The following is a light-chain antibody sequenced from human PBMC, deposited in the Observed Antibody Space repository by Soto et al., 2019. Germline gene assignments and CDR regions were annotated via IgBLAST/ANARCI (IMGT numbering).Light chain of an antibody. Sequence: EIVLTQSPGTLSSSPGERATLSCRASQSVSSSHLAWYQQKPGQAPRLLIYGASSRATGIPDRFSGSGSGTDFTLTISRLEPEDFAVYFCQQYGDSPMYTLAQGTKLEI. J-gene: IGKJ2*01. CDR2: GAS. V-gene: IGKV3-20*01. CDR1: QSVSSSH. CDR3: QQYGDSPMYT.